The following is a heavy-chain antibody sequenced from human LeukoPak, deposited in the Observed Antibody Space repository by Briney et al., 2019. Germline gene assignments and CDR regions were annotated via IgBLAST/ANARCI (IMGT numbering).Heavy chain of an antibody. J-gene: IGHJ4*02. D-gene: IGHD6-13*01. CDR1: GFTFSSYR. Sequence: SGGSLRLSCAASGFTFSSYRMSWVRQAPGKGLEWVANIKQDGSEKYYVDSVKGRFTISRDNAKNSLYLQMNSLGAEDTAVYYCARDQSRGIAAAGSIPDYWGQGTLVTVSS. CDR2: IKQDGSEK. V-gene: IGHV3-7*01. CDR3: ARDQSRGIAAAGSIPDY.